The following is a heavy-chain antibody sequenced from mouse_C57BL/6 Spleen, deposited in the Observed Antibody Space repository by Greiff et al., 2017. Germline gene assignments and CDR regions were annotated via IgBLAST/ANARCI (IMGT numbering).Heavy chain of an antibody. CDR2: ISYDGSN. CDR3: ASPYDYDAYWYFDV. CDR1: GYSITSGYY. Sequence: EVKLEESGPGLVKPSQSLSLTCSVTGYSITSGYYWNWIRQFPGNKLEWMGYISYDGSNNYNPSLKNRISITRDTSKNQFFLKLNSVTTEDTATYYCASPYDYDAYWYFDVWGTGTTVTVSS. V-gene: IGHV3-6*01. J-gene: IGHJ1*03. D-gene: IGHD2-4*01.